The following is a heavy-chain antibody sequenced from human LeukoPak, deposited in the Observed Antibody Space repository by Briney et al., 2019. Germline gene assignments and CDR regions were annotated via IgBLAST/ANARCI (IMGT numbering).Heavy chain of an antibody. CDR3: ARVDGGDFWSGPNWFDP. V-gene: IGHV4-30-2*01. CDR1: GGSFSSGGYS. Sequence: SQTLSLTCTVTGGSFSSGGYSWSWIRQPPGKGLEWIVYISDSGGTYYNPSLTSRLTISIDRSKKQFSLKLSSVTAADTAVYYCARVDGGDFWSGPNWFDPWGQGTLVTVSS. J-gene: IGHJ5*02. D-gene: IGHD3-3*01. CDR2: ISDSGGT.